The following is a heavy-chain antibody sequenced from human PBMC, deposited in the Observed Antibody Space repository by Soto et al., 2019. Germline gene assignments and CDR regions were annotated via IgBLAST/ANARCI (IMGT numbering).Heavy chain of an antibody. CDR2: IYYSGST. Sequence: PSETLSLTCTVYGCSIGSSSYYWCWILQPPGKGLEWIGSIYYSGSTYYNPSLKSRVTISVDTSKNQFSLKLISVTAADTAVYYCARGPLAYFWSISCLVGQRVYWCQGTLVSVFS. D-gene: IGHD3-3*01. CDR3: ARGPLAYFWSISCLVGQRVY. V-gene: IGHV4-39*01. CDR1: GCSIGSSSYY. J-gene: IGHJ4*02.